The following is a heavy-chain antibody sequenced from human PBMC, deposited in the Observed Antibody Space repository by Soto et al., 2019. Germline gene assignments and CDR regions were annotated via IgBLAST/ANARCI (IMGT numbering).Heavy chain of an antibody. D-gene: IGHD2-15*01. CDR2: INHRGTT. J-gene: IGHJ4*02. CDR1: GGSFSGYY. CDR3: ARGVRSGGSCTLDY. V-gene: IGHV4-34*01. Sequence: QVQLQQWGAGLLKPSETLSLTCAVYGGSFSGYYWSWFRQPPGKGQEWIGEINHRGTTDCNPSLKCRVTISADTSKNQFSLKVTYVTAADTAVYYCARGVRSGGSCTLDYWGQGMLVTVSS.